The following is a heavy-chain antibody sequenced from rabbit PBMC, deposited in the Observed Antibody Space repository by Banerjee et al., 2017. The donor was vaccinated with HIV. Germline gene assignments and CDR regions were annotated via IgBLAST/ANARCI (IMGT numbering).Heavy chain of an antibody. CDR3: ARGGLNNGDGCPL. J-gene: IGHJ3*01. CDR2: IGAGGYYT. CDR1: GFTVSSNYW. Sequence: QEQLVESGGGLVQPEGSLTLTCTASGFTVSSNYWICWVRQAPGKGLEWIGCIGAGGYYTAYANWAKGRFTISRTSSTTVTLQMTSLTAADTATYFCARGGLNNGDGCPLWGQGTRVTVS. D-gene: IGHD2-1*01. V-gene: IGHV1S45*01.